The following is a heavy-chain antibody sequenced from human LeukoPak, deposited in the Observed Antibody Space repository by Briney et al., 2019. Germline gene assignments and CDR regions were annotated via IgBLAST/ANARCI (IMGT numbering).Heavy chain of an antibody. CDR3: ARVGSGRDGFKGAFEI. V-gene: IGHV4-59*01. CDR2: IYFSGST. D-gene: IGHD5-24*01. CDR1: GGSISSYY. Sequence: SETLSLTCTVSGGSISSYYWSWIRQPPGKGLEGIGYIYFSGSTNYTPSPKSRVTISVDTSKNQFSRKLSSVTAADTAVYYCARVGSGRDGFKGAFEIWGQGTTVTVSS. J-gene: IGHJ3*02.